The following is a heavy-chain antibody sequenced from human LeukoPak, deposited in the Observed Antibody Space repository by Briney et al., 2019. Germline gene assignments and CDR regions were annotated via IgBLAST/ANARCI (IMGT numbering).Heavy chain of an antibody. Sequence: GGSLRLSCAASGFTFSSYWMSWVRQAPGKGLEWVSSISSSSSYIYHADSVKGRFTISRDNAKNSLYLQMNSLRAEDTAVYYCARETYSSGYPFDYWGQGTLVTVSS. CDR2: ISSSSSYI. J-gene: IGHJ4*02. CDR3: ARETYSSGYPFDY. V-gene: IGHV3-21*01. CDR1: GFTFSSYW. D-gene: IGHD5-18*01.